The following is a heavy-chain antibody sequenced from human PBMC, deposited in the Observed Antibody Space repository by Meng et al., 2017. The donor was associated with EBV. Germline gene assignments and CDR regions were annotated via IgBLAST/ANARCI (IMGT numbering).Heavy chain of an antibody. CDR1: EGTFSSYA. D-gene: IGHD6-13*01. Sequence: GQLVQFGAEVKTPGSSVKVSCKASEGTFSSYAISWVRQAPGQGLEWMGGIIPIFGTANYAQKFQGRVTITADKSTSTAYMELSSLRSEDTAVYYCARAEIAAAGRLDYWGQGTLVTVSS. CDR2: IIPIFGTA. V-gene: IGHV1-69*06. J-gene: IGHJ4*02. CDR3: ARAEIAAAGRLDY.